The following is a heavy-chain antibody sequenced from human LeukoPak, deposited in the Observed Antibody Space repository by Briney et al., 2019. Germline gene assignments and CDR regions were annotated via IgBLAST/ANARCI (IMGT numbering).Heavy chain of an antibody. Sequence: SGTLSLTCAVSGASISSNWWNWVRQPPGKGLEWIGEIHHSGSANYNPSLKSRVTISLDTSENHFSLRLSSVTAADTAVYYCVRDRGEFSYSHDYWGQGTLVTVSS. CDR3: VRDRGEFSYSHDY. D-gene: IGHD1-26*01. V-gene: IGHV4-4*02. J-gene: IGHJ4*02. CDR2: IHHSGSA. CDR1: GASISSNW.